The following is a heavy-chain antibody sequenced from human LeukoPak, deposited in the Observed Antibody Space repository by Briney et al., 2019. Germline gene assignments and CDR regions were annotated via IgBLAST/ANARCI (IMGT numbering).Heavy chain of an antibody. Sequence: GGSLRLSCAASGFTFSSYWMSWVRQAPGKGLEWVPNIKQDGSEKYYVDSVKGRFTISRDNAKNSLYLQMNSLRAEDTAVYYCARDNPDYDYIWGSYRGGDAFDIWGQGTMVTVSS. V-gene: IGHV3-7*01. D-gene: IGHD3-16*02. J-gene: IGHJ3*02. CDR2: IKQDGSEK. CDR3: ARDNPDYDYIWGSYRGGDAFDI. CDR1: GFTFSSYW.